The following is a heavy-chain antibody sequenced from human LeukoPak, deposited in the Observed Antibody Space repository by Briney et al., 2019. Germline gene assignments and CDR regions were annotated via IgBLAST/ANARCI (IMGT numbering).Heavy chain of an antibody. J-gene: IGHJ4*02. D-gene: IGHD5-24*01. V-gene: IGHV4-34*01. Sequence: PSETLSLTCAVYGGSFSGYYWSWIRQPPGKGLEWIGEINHSGSTHYNPSLKSRVTISVDTSKNQFSLKLSSVTAADTAVYYCAGRREMAPRRKYYFDYWGQGTLVTVSS. CDR2: INHSGST. CDR3: AGRREMAPRRKYYFDY. CDR1: GGSFSGYY.